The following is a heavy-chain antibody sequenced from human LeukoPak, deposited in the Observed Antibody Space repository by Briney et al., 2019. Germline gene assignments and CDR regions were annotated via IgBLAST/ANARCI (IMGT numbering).Heavy chain of an antibody. J-gene: IGHJ4*02. Sequence: GGSLRLSCAASGFSFSSYGMHWVRQAPGKGLEWVAFIRYDGSNKYYADSVKGRFTISRDNSKNTLYLQMNSLRAEDTAVYYCAKDRWVTSSGAVDYWGQGTLVTVSS. CDR1: GFSFSSYG. CDR3: AKDRWVTSSGAVDY. CDR2: IRYDGSNK. D-gene: IGHD3-22*01. V-gene: IGHV3-30*02.